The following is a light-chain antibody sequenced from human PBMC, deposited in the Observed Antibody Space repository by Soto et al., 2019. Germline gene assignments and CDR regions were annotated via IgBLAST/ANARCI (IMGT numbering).Light chain of an antibody. CDR3: QQSYSTIT. V-gene: IGKV1-39*01. CDR1: QSISSY. J-gene: IGKJ5*01. Sequence: DIQMTQSPSSLSASVADRVTITCRASQSISSYLNWYQQKPGKAPKLLIYAASSLQGGVPSRFSGSGSGTDFTLTISSLQPEDFATYYCQQSYSTITFGQGTRLEIK. CDR2: AAS.